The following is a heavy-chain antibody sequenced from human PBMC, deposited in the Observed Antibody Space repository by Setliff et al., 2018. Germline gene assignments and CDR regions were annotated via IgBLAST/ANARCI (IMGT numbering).Heavy chain of an antibody. CDR1: GFPLGDYG. Sequence: PGGSLRLSCVGSGFPLGDYGMDWVRQTPGKGLVWVSRINSVGSRTYYADSVKGRFTISRDNAKNSLHLQMNSLRAEDTAVYYRARGHTSMAPWGQGTLVTVSS. D-gene: IGHD5-18*01. CDR3: ARGHTSMAP. V-gene: IGHV3-74*01. CDR2: INSVGSRT. J-gene: IGHJ5*02.